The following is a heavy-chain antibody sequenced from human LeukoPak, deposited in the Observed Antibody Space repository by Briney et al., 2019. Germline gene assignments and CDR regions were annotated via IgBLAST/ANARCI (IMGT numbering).Heavy chain of an antibody. CDR2: IKQDGSEK. Sequence: PGGSLRLSCAASGFTFSSYWMSWVRQAPGKGLEWVANIKQDGSEKYYVDSVKGRFTISRDNAKNSLYLQMNSLRAEDTAVYYCARGSEERYYDILTGYYTLSWFDPWGQGTLVTVSS. V-gene: IGHV3-7*01. D-gene: IGHD3-9*01. CDR1: GFTFSSYW. J-gene: IGHJ5*02. CDR3: ARGSEERYYDILTGYYTLSWFDP.